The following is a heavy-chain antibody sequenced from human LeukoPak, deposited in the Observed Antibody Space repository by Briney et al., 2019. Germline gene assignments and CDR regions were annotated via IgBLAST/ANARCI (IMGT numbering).Heavy chain of an antibody. J-gene: IGHJ4*02. CDR2: IHPDGSAK. CDR1: GFTFSSYG. V-gene: IGHV3-7*04. D-gene: IGHD4-23*01. Sequence: PGGSLRLSCAASGFTFSSYGMSWVRQAPGKGLEWVANIHPDGSAKYYVDSLRGRFTISRDNAKNSLYLQMNSLRAEDTAVYYCARALESGNSDAGYWGQGTLVTVSS. CDR3: ARALESGNSDAGY.